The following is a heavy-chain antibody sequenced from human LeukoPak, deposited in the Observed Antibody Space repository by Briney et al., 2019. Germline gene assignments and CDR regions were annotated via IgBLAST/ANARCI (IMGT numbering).Heavy chain of an antibody. Sequence: SETLSLACTVSGGSISSYYCSWIRQPPGKGLEWIGYIFYSGSTNYNPSLKSRVTLSVDTSKNQFSLKLSSVTAADTALYYCARHLISSGYYYYYYGMDVWGQGTTVTVSS. CDR1: GGSISSYY. CDR2: IFYSGST. D-gene: IGHD3-22*01. V-gene: IGHV4-59*08. CDR3: ARHLISSGYYYYYYGMDV. J-gene: IGHJ6*02.